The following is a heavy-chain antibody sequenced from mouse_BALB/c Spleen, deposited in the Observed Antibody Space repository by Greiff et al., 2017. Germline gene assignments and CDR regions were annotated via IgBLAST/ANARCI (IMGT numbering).Heavy chain of an antibody. J-gene: IGHJ4*01. Sequence: EVQRVESGGGLVQPGGSLKLSCAASGFTFSSYGMSWVRQTPDKRLELVATINSNGGSTYYPDSVKGRFTISRDNAKNTLYLQMSSLKSEDTAMYYCARDTDYAYAMDYWGQGTSVTVSS. CDR3: ARDTDYAYAMDY. CDR1: GFTFSSYG. D-gene: IGHD1-1*01. V-gene: IGHV5-6-3*01. CDR2: INSNGGST.